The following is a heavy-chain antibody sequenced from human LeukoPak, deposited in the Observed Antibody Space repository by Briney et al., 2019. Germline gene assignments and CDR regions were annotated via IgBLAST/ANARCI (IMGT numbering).Heavy chain of an antibody. V-gene: IGHV3-23*01. D-gene: IGHD3-10*01. CDR1: GFTFSSYA. J-gene: IGHJ4*02. CDR3: AKARSAVRGLIGYLDY. CDR2: ISGSGGST. Sequence: TGGSLRLSCAASGFTFSSYAMSWVRQAPGKGLEWVSAISGSGGSTYYADSVKGRFTISRDNSKNTLYLQMNSLRAEDTAVYYCAKARSAVRGLIGYLDYWGQGTLVTVSS.